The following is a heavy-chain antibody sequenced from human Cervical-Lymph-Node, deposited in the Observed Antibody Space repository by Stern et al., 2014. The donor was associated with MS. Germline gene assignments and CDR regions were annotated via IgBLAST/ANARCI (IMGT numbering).Heavy chain of an antibody. CDR1: GYTFTNYG. Sequence: VQLVQSGAEVKKPGASVKVSCKPTGYTFTNYGISWVRQAPGQGLEWMGWISTYNGRTNYAQKLQGRLTMTRDTSTSRAYMDLRSLTSDDTAVYYCAGRSGSYSFDYWGQGTLVTVSS. D-gene: IGHD1-26*01. CDR2: ISTYNGRT. J-gene: IGHJ4*02. V-gene: IGHV1-18*01. CDR3: AGRSGSYSFDY.